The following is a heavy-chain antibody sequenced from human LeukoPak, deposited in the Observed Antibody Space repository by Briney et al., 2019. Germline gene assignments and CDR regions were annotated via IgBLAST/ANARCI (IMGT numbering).Heavy chain of an antibody. CDR1: GFTFSNAW. Sequence: GGSLRLSCAASGFTFSNAWMSWVRQAPGKGLEWVGRIKSKTDGGTTVYAAPVKGRFTISRDDSKNTLYLQMNSLKTEDTAVYYCTTDDVLLWFGELSGFDPWGQGTLVTVSS. CDR2: IKSKTDGGTT. J-gene: IGHJ5*02. CDR3: TTDDVLLWFGELSGFDP. V-gene: IGHV3-15*01. D-gene: IGHD3-10*01.